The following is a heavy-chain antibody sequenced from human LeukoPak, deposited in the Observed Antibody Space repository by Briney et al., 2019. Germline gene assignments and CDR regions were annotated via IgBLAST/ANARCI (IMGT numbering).Heavy chain of an antibody. CDR1: GFXFSSYA. CDR2: ISGSGGST. V-gene: IGHV3-23*01. D-gene: IGHD6-13*01. CDR3: ARGYSSSWYFFDY. Sequence: PGGSLRLSCAASGFXFSSYAMSWVRQAPGKGLEWVSAISGSGGSTYYADSVKGRFTISRDNSKNTLYVQMNSLRAEDTAVYYCARGYSSSWYFFDYWGQGTLVTVSS. J-gene: IGHJ4*02.